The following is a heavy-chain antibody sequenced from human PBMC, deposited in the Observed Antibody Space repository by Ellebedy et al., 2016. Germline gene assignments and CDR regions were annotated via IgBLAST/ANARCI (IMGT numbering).Heavy chain of an antibody. D-gene: IGHD4-23*01. Sequence: ASVKVSXXASGYTFLNYGVNWVRQAPGQGLEWMGGSNKRNHAQKLQGRVTMTTDTSRNTAYMELRSLRFDDTAVYYCARDSRDGVGTSEAFYDPWGQGTLVTVSS. CDR1: GYTFLNYG. CDR2: SNKR. CDR3: ARDSRDGVGTSEAFYDP. V-gene: IGHV1-18*01. J-gene: IGHJ5*02.